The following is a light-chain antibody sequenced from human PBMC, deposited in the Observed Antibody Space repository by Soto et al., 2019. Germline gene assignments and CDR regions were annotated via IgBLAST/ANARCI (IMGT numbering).Light chain of an antibody. CDR1: QSVSSN. CDR3: QQYNNWPQT. V-gene: IGKV3D-15*01. CDR2: GAS. Sequence: IVFTQVLRTLSLSPGERGTLSCRASQSVSSNYLAWYQQRPGQPPNLLIFGASNRAPGIPARFSGSGSGTEFTLTISSLQSEDFAVYYCQQYNNWPQTFGQGTNVEI. J-gene: IGKJ1*01.